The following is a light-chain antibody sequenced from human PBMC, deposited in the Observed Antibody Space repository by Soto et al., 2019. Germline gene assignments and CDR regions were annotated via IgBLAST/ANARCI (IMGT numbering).Light chain of an antibody. CDR3: QQYGSSPRT. V-gene: IGKV3-20*01. J-gene: IGKJ1*01. CDR2: CAS. CDR1: HSVSSRY. Sequence: VLTQSPGTLSFSXGERATLWCRASHSVSSRYLAWYQQKPGQXPRLLXYCASSMAHVSPDRFSGSGSETDFTRTISRLEPEDFAVYYGQQYGSSPRTFGQGTKVDI.